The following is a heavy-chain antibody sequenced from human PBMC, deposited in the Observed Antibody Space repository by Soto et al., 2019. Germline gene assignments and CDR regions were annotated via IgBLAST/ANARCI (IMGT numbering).Heavy chain of an antibody. V-gene: IGHV3-48*01. D-gene: IGHD2-2*01. CDR1: GFTFSSYS. J-gene: IGHJ5*02. CDR3: AKDRVRYCSSTSCRNWFDP. Sequence: GGSLRLSCAASGFTFSSYSMNWVRQAPGKGLEWVSYISSSSSTIYYADSVKGRFTISRDNAKNSLYLQMNSLRAEDTAVYYCAKDRVRYCSSTSCRNWFDPWGQGTLVTVSS. CDR2: ISSSSSTI.